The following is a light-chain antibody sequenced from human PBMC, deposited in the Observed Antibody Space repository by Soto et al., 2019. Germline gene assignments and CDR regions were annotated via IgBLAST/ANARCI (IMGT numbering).Light chain of an antibody. CDR3: QQANSSPIT. V-gene: IGKV1-12*01. CDR1: QGISSC. J-gene: IGKJ5*01. CDR2: AAS. Sequence: ARVTITCRASQGISSCLAWYQQKPGKAPSLLIYAASSLHSGVPLRFSGSESETDFTLTISSLQPEDCAVYFCQQANSSPITFGHGTRLEIK.